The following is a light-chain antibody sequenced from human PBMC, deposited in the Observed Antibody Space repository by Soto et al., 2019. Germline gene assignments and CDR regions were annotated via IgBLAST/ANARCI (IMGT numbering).Light chain of an antibody. CDR1: QSVSSY. Sequence: EIVLTQSPATLSLSPGERATLSCRASQSVSSYLAWYQQKPGQAPRLLIYDASNRATGIPARFSGSASGTDFTLTISSLEPEDFAVYYCQQRSNWPYPCGQGTKLEIK. CDR3: QQRSNWPYP. CDR2: DAS. J-gene: IGKJ2*01. V-gene: IGKV3-11*01.